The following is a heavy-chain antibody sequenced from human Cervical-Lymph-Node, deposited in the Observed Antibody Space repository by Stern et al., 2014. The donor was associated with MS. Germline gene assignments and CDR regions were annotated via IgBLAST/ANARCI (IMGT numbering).Heavy chain of an antibody. D-gene: IGHD6-19*01. V-gene: IGHV2-5*02. CDR1: GFSLSTSGVG. Sequence: QITLKESGPTLLKPTQTLTLTCTFSGFSLSTSGVGVGWIRQPPGKALEWLALIYLDADKRYSPSLKSRITITKDTSKNQYGLTVTNMAPADTDTYYCAHRPPRIPVPVYNWFDSWGQGTLVTVSS. J-gene: IGHJ5*01. CDR2: IYLDADK. CDR3: AHRPPRIPVPVYNWFDS.